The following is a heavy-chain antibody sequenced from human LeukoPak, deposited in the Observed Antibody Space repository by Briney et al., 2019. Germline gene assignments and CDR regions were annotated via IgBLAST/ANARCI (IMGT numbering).Heavy chain of an antibody. J-gene: IGHJ4*02. CDR1: GCTFKDFY. Sequence: GESLRLSCAASGCTFKDFYMSWVRQAPGKGLEWVSYINHLGSQTDYADSVKGRFTISRDNAKNSLSLQMNNLSVDDTAVYYCVRARFTTFVYYWGQGTLVTVSS. V-gene: IGHV3-11*05. CDR3: VRARFTTFVYY. D-gene: IGHD1-1*01. CDR2: INHLGSQT.